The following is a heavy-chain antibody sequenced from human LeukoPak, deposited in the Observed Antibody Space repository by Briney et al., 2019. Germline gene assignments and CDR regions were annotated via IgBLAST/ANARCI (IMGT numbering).Heavy chain of an antibody. D-gene: IGHD3-10*01. CDR3: AILWFGESYYFDY. CDR2: INPSGGST. Sequence: AAVKVSCKASGYTFTSYYMHWVRQAPGQGLEWMGIINPSGGSTSYAQKFQGRVTMTRDTSTSTVYLELSSLRSEDTAVYYCAILWFGESYYFDYWGQGTLVTVSS. V-gene: IGHV1-46*01. J-gene: IGHJ4*02. CDR1: GYTFTSYY.